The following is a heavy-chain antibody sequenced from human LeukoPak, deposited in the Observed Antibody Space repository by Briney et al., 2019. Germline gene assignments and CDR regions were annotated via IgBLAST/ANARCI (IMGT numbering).Heavy chain of an antibody. CDR3: ARERGGIAAALDY. V-gene: IGHV3-21*01. J-gene: IGHJ4*02. Sequence: GGSLRLSCAASGFTFSSYSMNWVRQAPGKGLEWVSSISSSSSYIYYADSVKGRFTISRDNAKNSLYLQMNSLRAEDTAVYYCARERGGIAAALDYWGQGTLVTVSS. CDR1: GFTFSSYS. CDR2: ISSSSSYI. D-gene: IGHD6-13*01.